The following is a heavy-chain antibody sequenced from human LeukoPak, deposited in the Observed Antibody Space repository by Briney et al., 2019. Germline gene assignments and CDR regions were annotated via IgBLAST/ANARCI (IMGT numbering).Heavy chain of an antibody. J-gene: IGHJ6*02. V-gene: IGHV3-33*01. Sequence: GGSLRLSCAASGFTFSSYGMPWVRQAPGKGLEWVAVICYDGSNKYYADSVKGRFTISRDNSKHPLYLQMNSLRAEDTAVYYCALSGLRDRGVYYYGMDVWGQGTTVTVSS. CDR2: ICYDGSNK. D-gene: IGHD5-12*01. CDR3: ALSGLRDRGVYYYGMDV. CDR1: GFTFSSYG.